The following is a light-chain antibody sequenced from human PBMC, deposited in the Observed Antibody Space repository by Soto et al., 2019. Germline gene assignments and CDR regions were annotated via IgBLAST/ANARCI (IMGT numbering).Light chain of an antibody. CDR3: QTWGTGIVI. J-gene: IGLJ2*01. CDR1: SGHSNYA. V-gene: IGLV4-69*01. CDR2: LNRDGRH. Sequence: QLVLTQSPSASASLGASVKLTCTLSSGHSNYAIAWHQQQPEKGPRYLMTLNRDGRHSKGDGVPNRFSGSSSGAERYLTIPSLESEDEADYARQTWGTGIVIFGGGTKLTVL.